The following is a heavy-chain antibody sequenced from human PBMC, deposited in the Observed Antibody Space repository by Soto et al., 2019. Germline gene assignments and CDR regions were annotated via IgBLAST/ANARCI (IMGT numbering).Heavy chain of an antibody. J-gene: IGHJ5*01. CDR3: ARDREDGSGTKYNWFDS. CDR2: TIPIFDTP. V-gene: IGHV1-69*13. Sequence: SVKVSCKASGGTFGNWGISWLRQAPGQGLEWMGGTIPIFDTPHYAEKFRDRLTITADATSTAYMELTSLSSEDTATYYCARDREDGSGTKYNWFDSWGQGTLVTVSS. CDR1: GGTFGNWG. D-gene: IGHD3-10*01.